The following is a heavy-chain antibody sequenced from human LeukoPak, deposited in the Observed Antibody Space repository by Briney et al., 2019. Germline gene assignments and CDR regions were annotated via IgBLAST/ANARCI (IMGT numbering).Heavy chain of an antibody. V-gene: IGHV4-38-2*02. Sequence: SETLSLTCTVSGYSISSGYYWGWIRQPPGKGLEWIGSIYHSGSTYYNPSLKSRVTISVDTSKNQFSLKLSSVTAADTAVYYCARKVPTGWGYYYDSSGYEPYFDYWGQGTLVTVSS. J-gene: IGHJ4*02. D-gene: IGHD3-22*01. CDR1: GYSISSGYY. CDR3: ARKVPTGWGYYYDSSGYEPYFDY. CDR2: IYHSGST.